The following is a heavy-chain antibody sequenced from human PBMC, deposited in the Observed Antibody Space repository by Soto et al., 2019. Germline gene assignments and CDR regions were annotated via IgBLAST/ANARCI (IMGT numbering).Heavy chain of an antibody. V-gene: IGHV2-5*02. D-gene: IGHD4-17*01. CDR3: AHRQRTVYFDY. J-gene: IGHJ4*02. CDR2: IYWDDDK. CDR1: GFSLSTSGVG. Sequence: QITLKESGPTLVKPTQTLTLTCTFSGFSLSTSGVGVGWIRQPPGKALEWLALIYWDDDKRYSPSLKSRLTLLEDTSKNQFVLTMTIMDPVDTATYYCAHRQRTVYFDYWVQGTLVTVSS.